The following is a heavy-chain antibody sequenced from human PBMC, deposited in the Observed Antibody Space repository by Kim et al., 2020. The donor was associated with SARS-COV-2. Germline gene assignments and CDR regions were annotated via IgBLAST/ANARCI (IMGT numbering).Heavy chain of an antibody. Sequence: GGSLRLSCAASGFTFSSYAMSWVRQAPGKGLEWVSAISGSGGSTYYADSVKGRFTISRDNSKNTLYLQMNSLRAEDTAVYYCAKGKGNVLLWFGEFYYFDYWGQGTLVTVSS. CDR3: AKGKGNVLLWFGEFYYFDY. D-gene: IGHD3-10*01. V-gene: IGHV3-23*01. CDR2: ISGSGGST. CDR1: GFTFSSYA. J-gene: IGHJ4*02.